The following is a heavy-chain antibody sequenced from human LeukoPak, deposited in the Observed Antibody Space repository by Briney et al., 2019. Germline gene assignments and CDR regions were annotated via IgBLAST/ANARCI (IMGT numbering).Heavy chain of an antibody. CDR1: VGSISSGSYY. J-gene: IGHJ4*02. Sequence: SETLSLTRTVSVGSISSGSYYWTWIRQPAGKGLEWIGRIYTSGSTNYNPSLKSRVTISVDTSKNQFSLKLSSVTAADTAVYYCARDSGSYHYFDYWGQGTLVTVSP. CDR2: IYTSGST. CDR3: ARDSGSYHYFDY. D-gene: IGHD1-26*01. V-gene: IGHV4-61*02.